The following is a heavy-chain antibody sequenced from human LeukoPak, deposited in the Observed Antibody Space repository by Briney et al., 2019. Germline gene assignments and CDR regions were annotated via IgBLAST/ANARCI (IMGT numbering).Heavy chain of an antibody. V-gene: IGHV1-2*02. CDR1: GYTFTGYY. Sequence: ASVKVSCKASGYTFTGYYMHWVRQAPGHGLEWMGWINPNSGGTNYAQKFQGRVTMTSDTSIGTAYMELSRLRSDDTAVYYCARDSSSRKNNWFDPWGQGTLVTVSS. D-gene: IGHD6-13*01. CDR3: ARDSSSRKNNWFDP. CDR2: INPNSGGT. J-gene: IGHJ5*02.